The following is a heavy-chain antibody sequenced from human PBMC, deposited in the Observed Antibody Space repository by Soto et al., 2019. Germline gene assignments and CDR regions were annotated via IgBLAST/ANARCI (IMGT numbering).Heavy chain of an antibody. Sequence: GGSLRLSCAASGFTLSGSDIHWVRQASGKGLEWVGRIRTKSNNFATSYAESVRGRFTISRDDSDNTASLQMSSLKTEDTAIYYCSRHQEGRSMVFYGMDVWGQGTTVTV. CDR3: SRHQEGRSMVFYGMDV. D-gene: IGHD3-10*01. CDR1: GFTLSGSD. V-gene: IGHV3-73*01. J-gene: IGHJ6*02. CDR2: IRTKSNNFAT.